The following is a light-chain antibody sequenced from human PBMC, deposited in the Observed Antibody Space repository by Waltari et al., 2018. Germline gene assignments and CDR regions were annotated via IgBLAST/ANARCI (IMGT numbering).Light chain of an antibody. V-gene: IGKV3-15*01. J-gene: IGKJ2*01. CDR3: QQYNNWPPVT. CDR2: GAY. Sequence: EIVVTQSPATLSVSPGERATLSCRASQSVSSNLAWYQQKPGQAPRLLIYGAYTRATCIPARFSGSGSGTECTLTISSLQSEDFAVYYCQQYNNWPPVTFGQGTKLEIK. CDR1: QSVSSN.